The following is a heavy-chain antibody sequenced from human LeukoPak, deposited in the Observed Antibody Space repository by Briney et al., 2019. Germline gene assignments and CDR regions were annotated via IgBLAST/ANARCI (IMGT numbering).Heavy chain of an antibody. Sequence: SQTLSLTCAISGDSVSSNGASWNWIRQSPSRGLEWLGRTYYRSQQWHSDYAPSVKGRITLNPDTSKNQFSLQLNSVTPGDTAVYYCGRETDFGVVTNWGQGTLVTVSS. CDR2: TYYRSQQWHS. V-gene: IGHV6-1*01. D-gene: IGHD3-3*01. CDR1: GDSVSSNGAS. CDR3: GRETDFGVVTN. J-gene: IGHJ4*02.